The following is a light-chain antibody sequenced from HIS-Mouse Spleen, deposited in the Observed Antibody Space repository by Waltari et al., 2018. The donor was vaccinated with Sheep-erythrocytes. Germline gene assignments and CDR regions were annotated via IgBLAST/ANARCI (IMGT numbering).Light chain of an antibody. CDR1: SGSIASNY. J-gene: IGLJ2*01. CDR3: QSYDSSNPVV. Sequence: NFMLTQPHSVSESPGKTVTISCTRSSGSIASNYVQWYQQRPGSAPTTVIYEDNQRPSGVPDRCSGSSDSSSNSASLTISGLKTEDEADYYCQSYDSSNPVVFGGGTKLTVL. V-gene: IGLV6-57*04. CDR2: EDN.